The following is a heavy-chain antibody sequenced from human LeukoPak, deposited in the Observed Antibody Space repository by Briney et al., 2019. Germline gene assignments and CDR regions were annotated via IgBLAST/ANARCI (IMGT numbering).Heavy chain of an antibody. V-gene: IGHV3-48*03. J-gene: IGHJ6*02. CDR3: ARNGDSNYYYYYGMDV. Sequence: GGSLRLSCAASGFTFSSYEMNWVRQAPGKGLEWVSYISSSGSTIYYADSVKGRFTISRDNAKNSLYLQMNSLRAGDTAVYYCARNGDSNYYYYYGMDVWGQGTTVTVSS. CDR2: ISSSGSTI. CDR1: GFTFSSYE. D-gene: IGHD2-15*01.